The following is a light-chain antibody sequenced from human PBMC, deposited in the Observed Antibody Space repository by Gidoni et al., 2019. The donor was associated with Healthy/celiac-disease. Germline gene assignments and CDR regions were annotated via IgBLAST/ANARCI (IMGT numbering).Light chain of an antibody. CDR1: SPNIGAGYD. Sequence: QSVLTQPPSVSGAPGQRVTISCTGGSPNIGAGYDVHWYQHLPGTAPKLLIYVNSNRPSGVPDRFSGSKSGTSASLAITGLQAEDEADYYCQSYDSSLSGSGVFGGGTKLTVL. CDR2: VNS. V-gene: IGLV1-40*01. J-gene: IGLJ2*01. CDR3: QSYDSSLSGSGV.